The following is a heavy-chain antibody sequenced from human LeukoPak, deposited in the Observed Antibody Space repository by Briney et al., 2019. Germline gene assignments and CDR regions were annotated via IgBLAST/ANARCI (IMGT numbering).Heavy chain of an antibody. CDR2: IYSGGSA. CDR3: ARGRFNYDSTGYSSFYY. J-gene: IGHJ4*02. CDR1: GFTVSSNY. V-gene: IGHV3-53*01. Sequence: GGSLRLSCAASGFTVSSNYMSWVRQAPGKGLEWVSVIYSGGSAYYADSVKGRFTISRDNSKNTLYLQMNSLRAEDTAVYYCARGRFNYDSTGYSSFYYWGQGTLVTVSS. D-gene: IGHD3-22*01.